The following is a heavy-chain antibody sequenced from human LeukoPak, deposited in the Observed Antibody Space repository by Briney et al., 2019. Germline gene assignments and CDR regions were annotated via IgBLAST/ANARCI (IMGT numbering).Heavy chain of an antibody. CDR2: ISWKSGSI. Sequence: GRSLRLSCAASGFTFDDYAMHWVRQAPGKGLEWVSGISWKSGSIGYADSVKGRFTISRDDVKYSLFLEINSLRAEDTAVYYCARGGPYSTSGYENRRFDYWGQGTLVTVSS. V-gene: IGHV3-9*01. D-gene: IGHD2-2*03. J-gene: IGHJ4*02. CDR1: GFTFDDYA. CDR3: ARGGPYSTSGYENRRFDY.